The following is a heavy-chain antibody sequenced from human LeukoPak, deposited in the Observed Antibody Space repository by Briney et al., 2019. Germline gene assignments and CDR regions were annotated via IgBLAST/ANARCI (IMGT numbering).Heavy chain of an antibody. V-gene: IGHV1-69*04. Sequence: SVKVSCKASGGTFSSYAISWVRQAPGQGLEWMGRIIPIFGIANYAQKFQGRVTITADKSTSTAYMELSSLRSEDTAVYYCAGTYYYGSGSYTPQYYYYGMDVWGQGTTVTVSS. CDR3: AGTYYYGSGSYTPQYYYYGMDV. J-gene: IGHJ6*02. D-gene: IGHD3-10*01. CDR2: IIPIFGIA. CDR1: GGTFSSYA.